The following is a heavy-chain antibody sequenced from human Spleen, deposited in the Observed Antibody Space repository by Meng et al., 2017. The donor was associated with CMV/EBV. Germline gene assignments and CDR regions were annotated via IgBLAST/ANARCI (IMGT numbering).Heavy chain of an antibody. CDR1: GYSFTSYW. Sequence: KVSCKGSGYSFTSYWNGWVRQMPGKGLGWMGIIYPGDSDTRYSPSFQGQVTISADKSISTAYLQWSSLKASDTAMYYCARTKKSDTLFSSARPQWFDPWGQGTLVTVSS. CDR2: IYPGDSDT. V-gene: IGHV5-51*01. CDR3: ARTKKSDTLFSSARPQWFDP. D-gene: IGHD6-25*01. J-gene: IGHJ5*02.